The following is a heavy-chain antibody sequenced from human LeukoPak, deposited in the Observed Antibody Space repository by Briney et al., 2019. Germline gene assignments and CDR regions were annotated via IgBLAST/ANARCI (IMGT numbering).Heavy chain of an antibody. V-gene: IGHV4-39*01. CDR3: AGQYYYDSSGYLRGHFDY. J-gene: IGHJ4*02. Sequence: SETLSLTCTVSGGSISSTSYYWGWIRQPPGKGLEWIGEINHSGSTNYNPSLKSRVTISVDTSKNQFSLKLSSVTAADTAVYYCAGQYYYDSSGYLRGHFDYWGQGTLVTVSS. D-gene: IGHD3-22*01. CDR1: GGSISSTSYY. CDR2: INHSGST.